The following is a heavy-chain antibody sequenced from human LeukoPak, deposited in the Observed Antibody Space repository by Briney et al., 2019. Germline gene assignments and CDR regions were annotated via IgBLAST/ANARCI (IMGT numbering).Heavy chain of an antibody. CDR1: GGSFSGYY. CDR2: INHSGST. D-gene: IGHD6-13*01. Sequence: SETLSLTCAVYGGSFSGYYWSWIRQPPGKGLEWIGEINHSGSTNYNPSLKSRVTMSVDTSKNQFSLKLSSVTAADTAVYYCARGAQTSGYSSSWYPYYFDYWGQGTLVTVSS. CDR3: ARGAQTSGYSSSWYPYYFDY. V-gene: IGHV4-34*01. J-gene: IGHJ4*02.